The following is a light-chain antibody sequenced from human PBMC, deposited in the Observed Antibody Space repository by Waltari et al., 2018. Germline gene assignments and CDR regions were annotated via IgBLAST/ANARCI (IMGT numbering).Light chain of an antibody. CDR1: QSIGKDN. Sequence: EIVLTQFPGNLSLSPGERATLSCRASQSIGKDNLAWYQQKPGQAPRLLIRGTSSRDTGISDRLRGSGSGTDFTLTISSLEPEDFAVYYCQQSATTPWTFGQGTRVEI. CDR3: QQSATTPWT. CDR2: GTS. J-gene: IGKJ1*01. V-gene: IGKV3-20*01.